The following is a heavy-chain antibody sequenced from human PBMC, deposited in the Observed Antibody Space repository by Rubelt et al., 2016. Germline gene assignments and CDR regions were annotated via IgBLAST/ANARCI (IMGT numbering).Heavy chain of an antibody. CDR1: GGSISSSSYY. Sequence: QLQLQESGPGLVKPSETLSLTCTVSGGSISSSSYYWGWIRQPPGKGLEWIGSIYYSGSTNYNPSLKSRVTISVDTSKNQFARKLSSVTAADTAVYYCARVLGGTYYDAFDMWGQGTVVTVFS. CDR2: IYYSGST. J-gene: IGHJ3*02. CDR3: ARVLGGTYYDAFDM. V-gene: IGHV4-39*07. D-gene: IGHD1-26*01.